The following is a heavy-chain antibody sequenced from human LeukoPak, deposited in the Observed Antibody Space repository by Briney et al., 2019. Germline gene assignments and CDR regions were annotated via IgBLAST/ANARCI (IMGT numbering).Heavy chain of an antibody. CDR2: TNPNSGGT. Sequence: ASVKVSCKASGYTFTGYYMHWVRQAPGQGLEWMGRTNPNSGGTNYAQKFQGRVTMTRDTSISTAYMELSRLRSDDTAVYYCARDGSYYDFWSGYYPYYYYYGMDVWGQGTTVTVSS. CDR3: ARDGSYYDFWSGYYPYYYYYGMDV. D-gene: IGHD3-3*01. V-gene: IGHV1-2*06. J-gene: IGHJ6*02. CDR1: GYTFTGYY.